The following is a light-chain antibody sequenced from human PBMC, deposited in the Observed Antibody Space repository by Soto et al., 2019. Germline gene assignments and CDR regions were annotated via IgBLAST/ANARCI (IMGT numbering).Light chain of an antibody. Sequence: EVIMRRCLAIPSMTPREITTLSCSTSQTVSSHLAWYQHKNGQAPRLLIYHSSIRATGIPDRFSGSGSGTEFILTISSLQSEDFEVYSCQQYHTWPPSTTFGQGTRLEIK. CDR1: QTVSSH. V-gene: IGKV3D-15*01. J-gene: IGKJ5*01. CDR3: QQYHTWPPSTT. CDR2: HSS.